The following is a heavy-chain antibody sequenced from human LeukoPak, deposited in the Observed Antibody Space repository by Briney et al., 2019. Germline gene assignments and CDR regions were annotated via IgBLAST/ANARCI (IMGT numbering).Heavy chain of an antibody. CDR3: ARVSTGWYHYFDS. Sequence: SETLSLTCAVYGGSFSGYYWSWIRQPPGKGLEWIGEISHSGSTNYNPSLKSRVTISVDTSKNQFSLKLSSVTAADMAVYYCARVSTGWYHYFDSWGQGTLVTVSS. J-gene: IGHJ4*02. CDR1: GGSFSGYY. V-gene: IGHV4-34*01. CDR2: ISHSGST. D-gene: IGHD6-19*01.